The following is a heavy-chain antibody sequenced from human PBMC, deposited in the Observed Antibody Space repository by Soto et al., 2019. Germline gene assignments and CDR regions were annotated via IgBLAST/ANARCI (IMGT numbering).Heavy chain of an antibody. V-gene: IGHV3-23*01. J-gene: IGHJ4*02. CDR1: ECTFSSYA. Sequence: GGSLRLSCAASECTFSSYAMSWVSQAPGKGMEWVASISGSGDTTYYADSVRGRFTVSRDNSKNTLYLQMNSLKAEDAAVYSCAKDSVGTIADYFDYWGLGTLVTVSS. CDR3: AKDSVGTIADYFDY. D-gene: IGHD1-7*01. CDR2: ISGSGDTT.